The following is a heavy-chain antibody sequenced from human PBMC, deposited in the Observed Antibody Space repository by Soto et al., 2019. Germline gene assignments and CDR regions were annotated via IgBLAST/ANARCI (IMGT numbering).Heavy chain of an antibody. CDR1: GFTLSSYA. J-gene: IGHJ4*02. Sequence: GGSLRLSCAISGFTLSSYAMSWVRQAPGKGLEWITSLSSSGAGAYYADSVKGRFTISRDNSRNTLSLQMNSLKAEDTAIYFCAKSLLDYHLETIPDHPFDHWGQGTLVTVSS. CDR3: AKSLLDYHLETIPDHPFDH. D-gene: IGHD3-10*01. V-gene: IGHV3-23*01. CDR2: LSSSGAGA.